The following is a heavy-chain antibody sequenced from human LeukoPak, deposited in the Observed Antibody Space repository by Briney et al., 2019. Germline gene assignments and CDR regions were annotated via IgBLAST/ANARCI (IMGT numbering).Heavy chain of an antibody. CDR1: GFTFSSYA. V-gene: IGHV3-30-3*01. Sequence: PRRSLRLSCAASGFTFSSYAMHWVRQAPGKGLEWVAVISYDGSNKYYADSVKGRFTISRDNSKNTLYLQMNSLRAEDTAVYYCAREGSDTAMGSIYYYYYYGMDVWGQGTTVTVSS. D-gene: IGHD5-18*01. CDR2: ISYDGSNK. CDR3: AREGSDTAMGSIYYYYYYGMDV. J-gene: IGHJ6*02.